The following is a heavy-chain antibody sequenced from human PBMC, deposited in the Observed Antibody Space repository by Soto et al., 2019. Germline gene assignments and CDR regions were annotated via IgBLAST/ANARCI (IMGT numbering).Heavy chain of an antibody. Sequence: ASVKVSCKASGYTFTSYAIDCVRQAPGQRLEWMGWINAGNGNTKYSQKFQGRVTITRDTSASTAYMELSSLRSEGTDVYYCARGFRLWSDPWRKGTLVTVSS. CDR1: GYTFTSYA. CDR2: INAGNGNT. CDR3: ARGFRLWSDP. D-gene: IGHD2-21*01. V-gene: IGHV1-3*01. J-gene: IGHJ5*02.